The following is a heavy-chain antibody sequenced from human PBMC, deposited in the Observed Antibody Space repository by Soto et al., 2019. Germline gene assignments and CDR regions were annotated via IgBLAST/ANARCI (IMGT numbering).Heavy chain of an antibody. D-gene: IGHD6-13*01. J-gene: IGHJ4*02. CDR3: ARDTPIPYSN. Sequence: QVQLQESGPGLVKPSETLSLTCTVSGVSITSYYWSWIRQPPGKGLEWIGYIYYSGSSNYNPSLKSRVTISVDTSKNQFSLNLSSVTAADTAVYYCARDTPIPYSNWGQGTLVTVSS. V-gene: IGHV4-59*01. CDR2: IYYSGSS. CDR1: GVSITSYY.